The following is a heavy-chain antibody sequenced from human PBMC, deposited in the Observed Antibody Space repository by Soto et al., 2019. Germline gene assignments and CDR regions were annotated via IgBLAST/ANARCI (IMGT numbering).Heavy chain of an antibody. Sequence: SETLSLTCTVSGGSLSSSSYYWGWIRQPPGKGLEWIGSIHNSGSTNYNPSLKSRVTISADTSKNQFSLKLSSVTAADSAVYYCARGHYDFWSGYFATIDYWGQGTLVTVSS. CDR3: ARGHYDFWSGYFATIDY. CDR1: GGSLSSSSYY. CDR2: IHNSGST. D-gene: IGHD3-3*01. V-gene: IGHV4-39*01. J-gene: IGHJ4*02.